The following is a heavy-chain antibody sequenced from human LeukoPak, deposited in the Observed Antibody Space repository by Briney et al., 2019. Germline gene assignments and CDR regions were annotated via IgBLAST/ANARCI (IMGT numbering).Heavy chain of an antibody. V-gene: IGHV3-7*01. J-gene: IGHJ4*02. CDR2: IKQDGSEK. Sequence: HTGGSLRLSCAASGFTFSSYWMSWVRQAPGKGLEWVANIKQDGSEKYYVDSVKGRFTVSRDNAKNSLYLQMNSLRAEDTAVYYCATFTEYSSSSSHPWWGQGTLVTVSS. CDR1: GFTFSSYW. CDR3: ATFTEYSSSSSHPW. D-gene: IGHD6-6*01.